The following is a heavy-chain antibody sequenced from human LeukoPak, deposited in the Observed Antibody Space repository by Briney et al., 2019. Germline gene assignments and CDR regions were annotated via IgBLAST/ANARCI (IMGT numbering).Heavy chain of an antibody. D-gene: IGHD6-19*01. CDR1: GFTVSSNY. J-gene: IGHJ4*02. V-gene: IGHV3-21*01. CDR2: ISGSGQYI. Sequence: GGSLRLSCTSSGFTVSSNYMSWVRQAPGKGLEWLSSISGSGQYIYYADSLKGRLTISRDNAKDSLYLQLNSLRAEDTSVYYCARGGYNSAFLDSWGQGTLVSVS. CDR3: ARGGYNSAFLDS.